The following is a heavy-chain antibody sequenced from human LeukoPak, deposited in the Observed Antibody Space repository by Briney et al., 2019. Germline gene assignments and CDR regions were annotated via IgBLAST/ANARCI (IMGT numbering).Heavy chain of an antibody. V-gene: IGHV4-59*12. CDR1: GVSISSYY. D-gene: IGHD4-23*01. J-gene: IGHJ4*02. Sequence: KTSETLSLTCTVSGVSISSYYWSWIRQPPGKGLEWIGYIYYSGSTNYNPSLKSRVTISVDTSKNQFSLKLSSVTAADTAVYYCARGLRLRWSPYHYWGQGTLVTVSS. CDR3: ARGLRLRWSPYHY. CDR2: IYYSGST.